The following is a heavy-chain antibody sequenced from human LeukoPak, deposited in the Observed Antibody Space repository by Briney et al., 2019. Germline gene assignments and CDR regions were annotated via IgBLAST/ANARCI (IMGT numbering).Heavy chain of an antibody. J-gene: IGHJ5*02. CDR1: GYSFTDYY. Sequence: ASVKVSCKTSGYSFTDYYIHWVRQAPGQGLEWMGWINTKSGRTSSARKLQGRVTMTRDPSITTVYMDMAWLTSDDTAIYFCARADFIDAGPYLIGPWGQGTLVTVSS. CDR2: INTKSGRT. CDR3: ARADFIDAGPYLIGP. V-gene: IGHV1-2*02. D-gene: IGHD3-3*01.